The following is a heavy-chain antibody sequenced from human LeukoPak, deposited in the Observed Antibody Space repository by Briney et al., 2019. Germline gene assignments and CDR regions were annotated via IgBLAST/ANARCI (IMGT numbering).Heavy chain of an antibody. V-gene: IGHV4-39*01. D-gene: IGHD3-10*01. CDR1: GGSISSSSYY. CDR3: ARHSIEVWFGEYEIDY. CDR2: IYYSGST. J-gene: IGHJ4*02. Sequence: SKTLSLTCTSSGGSISSSSYYWGWIRQPPGKGLEWIGSIYYSGSTYYNPSLKSRVTISVDTSKNQFSLKLSSVTAADTAVYYCARHSIEVWFGEYEIDYWGQGTLVTVSS.